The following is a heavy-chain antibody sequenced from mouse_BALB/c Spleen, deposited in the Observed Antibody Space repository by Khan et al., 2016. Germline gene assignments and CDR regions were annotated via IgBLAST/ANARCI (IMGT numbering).Heavy chain of an antibody. J-gene: IGHJ2*01. D-gene: IGHD2-3*01. Sequence: VQLKQSGAELVKPGASVKLSCTASGFNIKDTFLHWVKQRPEQGLEWLGRIDPANGDTKYDPNFQGKATITADTSSNTAYLHLSSLTSEDTAVYYCAPIYDGYYRYWGQGTTLTVSS. CDR1: GFNIKDTF. CDR3: APIYDGYYRY. V-gene: IGHV14-3*02. CDR2: IDPANGDT.